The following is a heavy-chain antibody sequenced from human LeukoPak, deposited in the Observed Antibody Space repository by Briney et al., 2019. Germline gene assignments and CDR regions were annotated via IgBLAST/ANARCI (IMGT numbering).Heavy chain of an antibody. CDR3: ARGGGSYHFDY. CDR1: GYTFTSYA. Sequence: ASVKVSCKASGYTFTSYAMHWVRQAPGQRLERMGWINAGNGNTKYSQKFQGRVTITRDTSASTAYMELSSLRSDDTAVYYCARGGGSYHFDYWGQGTLVTVSS. J-gene: IGHJ4*02. V-gene: IGHV1-3*01. D-gene: IGHD1-26*01. CDR2: INAGNGNT.